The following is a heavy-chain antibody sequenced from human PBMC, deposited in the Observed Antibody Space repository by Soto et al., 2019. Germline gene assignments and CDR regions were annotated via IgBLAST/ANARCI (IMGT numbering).Heavy chain of an antibody. CDR2: IYYSGYN. D-gene: IGHD4-4*01. V-gene: IGHV4-30-4*01. Sequence: QVQLQESGPGLVKPSQTLSLTCTVSGGSISSGDYKWSWIRQPPGKGLEWIGYIYYSGYNYNNPSLHSRVTMSVDTSKNLFSLKLSSVTAADTAFYYCARSDNYVPFEYWGQGTLVTVSS. CDR1: GGSISSGDYK. J-gene: IGHJ4*02. CDR3: ARSDNYVPFEY.